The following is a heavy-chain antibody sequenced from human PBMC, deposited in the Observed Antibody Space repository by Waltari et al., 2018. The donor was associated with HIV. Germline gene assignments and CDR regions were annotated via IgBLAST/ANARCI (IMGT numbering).Heavy chain of an antibody. Sequence: QLQLQESGPGLVKPSETLSLTCTVSGGSISSSSYYWGWIRQPPGKGLEWIGSIYYSGSTYYNPSLKSRVTISVDTSKNQFSLKLSSVTAADTAVYYCARLLWLGELPKHGPFAPWGQGTLVTVS. J-gene: IGHJ5*02. V-gene: IGHV4-39*07. D-gene: IGHD3-10*01. CDR3: ARLLWLGELPKHGPFAP. CDR2: IYYSGST. CDR1: GGSISSSSYY.